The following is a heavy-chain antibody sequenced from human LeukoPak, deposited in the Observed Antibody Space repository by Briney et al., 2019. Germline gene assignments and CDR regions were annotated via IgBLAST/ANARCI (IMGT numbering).Heavy chain of an antibody. V-gene: IGHV4-34*01. D-gene: IGHD2-8*01. CDR3: ASLIPQGAFDI. Sequence: SETLSLTCAVYGGSFSGYYWSWIRQPPGKGLEWIGEINHSGSTNYNPSLKSRVTISVDTSKNQFSLKLSSVTAADTAVYYCASLIPQGAFDIWGQGTMVTVSS. CDR1: GGSFSGYY. CDR2: INHSGST. J-gene: IGHJ3*02.